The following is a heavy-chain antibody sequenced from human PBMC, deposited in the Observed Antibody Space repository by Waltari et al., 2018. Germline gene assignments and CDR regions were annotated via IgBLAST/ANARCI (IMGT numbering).Heavy chain of an antibody. CDR3: ARRSGWFFDAFDI. J-gene: IGHJ3*02. CDR1: GDTFPSYE. Sequence: QVQLWPSGAEVKKPGASVKVPCQASGDTFPSYEIDWVRQATGQGLEWMGWMNPNSGNTGYAQKFQGRVTMTRNTSISTAYMELSSLRSEDTAVYYCARRSGWFFDAFDIWGQGTMVTVSS. V-gene: IGHV1-8*02. CDR2: MNPNSGNT. D-gene: IGHD6-19*01.